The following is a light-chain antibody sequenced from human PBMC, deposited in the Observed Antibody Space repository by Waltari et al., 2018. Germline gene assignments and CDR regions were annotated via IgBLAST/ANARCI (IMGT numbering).Light chain of an antibody. CDR1: QSVSSN. J-gene: IGKJ2*01. V-gene: IGKV3-15*01. CDR3: QQYNIPMYT. CDR2: GAS. Sequence: EIVMTQSPATLSVSPGERATLSCRASQSVSSNLAWYQQKPGQAPRLLIYGASTRATGIPARFSGSGSGTEFTLTISSLQSEDFAVYYCQQYNIPMYTFGQGTKLEIK.